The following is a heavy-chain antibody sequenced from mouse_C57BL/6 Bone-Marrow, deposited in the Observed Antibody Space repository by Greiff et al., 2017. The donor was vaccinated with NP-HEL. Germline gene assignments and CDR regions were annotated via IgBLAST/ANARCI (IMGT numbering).Heavy chain of an antibody. Sequence: QVQLQQSGAELARPGASVKLSCKASGYTFTSYGISWVKQRTGQGLEWIGEIYPRSGNTYYNEKFKGKATLTADKSSSTAYMELRSLTSEDSAVYFCARSAYYDYDYCDYWGQGTTLTVSS. V-gene: IGHV1-81*01. CDR2: IYPRSGNT. CDR3: ARSAYYDYDYCDY. J-gene: IGHJ2*01. CDR1: GYTFTSYG. D-gene: IGHD2-4*01.